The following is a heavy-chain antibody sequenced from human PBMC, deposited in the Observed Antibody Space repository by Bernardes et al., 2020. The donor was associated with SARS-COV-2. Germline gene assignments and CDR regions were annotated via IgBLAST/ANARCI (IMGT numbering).Heavy chain of an antibody. Sequence: EPLTLTCAVLGGSVSGYYRSWVRQPPGKGLEWVEEINHSGSTSYNQSVKSRVTISVDTSKNQLSLKLSTVTAADTAVYYCASSIYSRGYDWGQGTLVTVSS. CDR2: INHSGST. J-gene: IGHJ4*02. D-gene: IGHD6-19*01. CDR1: GGSVSGYY. V-gene: IGHV4-34*01. CDR3: ASSIYSRGYD.